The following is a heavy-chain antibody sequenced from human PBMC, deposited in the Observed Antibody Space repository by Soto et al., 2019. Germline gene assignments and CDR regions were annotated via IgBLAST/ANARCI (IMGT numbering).Heavy chain of an antibody. CDR3: ARHRGPTGLNY. Sequence: QLQLQESGPGLVKPSETLSLTCTVSGDSISSNNYHWGWIRQPPGKGLEWIGSMYHSGNTYHNPSLKSRVTISVDTSKNQFSLNLRSVTAADTAVYYCARHRGPTGLNYWGQGTLVTVSS. CDR2: MYHSGNT. V-gene: IGHV4-39*01. J-gene: IGHJ4*02. D-gene: IGHD3-10*01. CDR1: GDSISSNNYH.